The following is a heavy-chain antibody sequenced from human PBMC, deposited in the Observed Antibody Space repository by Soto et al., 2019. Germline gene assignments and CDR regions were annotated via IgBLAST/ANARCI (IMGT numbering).Heavy chain of an antibody. CDR3: ARDHPQYYDILTGYPGDYYYYYGMDV. CDR2: INPNSGGT. J-gene: IGHJ6*02. Sequence: ASVKVSCKASGYTFTGYYMHWVRQAPGQGLEWMGWINPNSGGTNYAQKFQGWVTMTRDTSISTAYMELSRLGSDDTAVYYCARDHPQYYDILTGYPGDYYYYYGMDVWGQGTTVTVSS. V-gene: IGHV1-2*04. D-gene: IGHD3-9*01. CDR1: GYTFTGYY.